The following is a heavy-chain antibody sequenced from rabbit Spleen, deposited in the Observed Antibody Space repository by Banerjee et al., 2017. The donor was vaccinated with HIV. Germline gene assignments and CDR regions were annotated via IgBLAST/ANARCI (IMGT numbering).Heavy chain of an antibody. Sequence: HLKESGGGLVQPGGSLKLSCKASGFTLSSYYMNWVRQAPGKGLEWIGYIDPVFGSAYYASWVNGRFSISRENTQNTVSLQLTSLTAADTATYFCARDGAGGSYFALWGQGTLVTVS. D-gene: IGHD8-1*01. J-gene: IGHJ3*01. CDR2: IDPVFGSA. CDR1: GFTLSSYY. V-gene: IGHV1S7*01. CDR3: ARDGAGGSYFAL.